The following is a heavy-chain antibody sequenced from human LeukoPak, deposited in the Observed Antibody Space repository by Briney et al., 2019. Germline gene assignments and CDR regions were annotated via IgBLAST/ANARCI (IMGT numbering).Heavy chain of an antibody. J-gene: IGHJ4*02. CDR3: ARADLTYDILTGYYTRGYFDY. CDR2: IYYSGST. CDR1: GGSISSSSYY. V-gene: IGHV4-39*07. Sequence: TSETLSLTCTVSGGSISSSSYYWGWIRQPPGKGLEWIGSIYYSGSTNYNPSLKSRVTISVDTSKNQFSLKLSSVTAADTAVYYCARADLTYDILTGYYTRGYFDYWGQGTLVTVSS. D-gene: IGHD3-9*01.